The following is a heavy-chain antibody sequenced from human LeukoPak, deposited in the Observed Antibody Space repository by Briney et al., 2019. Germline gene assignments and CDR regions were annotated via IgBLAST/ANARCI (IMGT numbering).Heavy chain of an antibody. CDR1: GFTFSDYY. V-gene: IGHV3-11*01. CDR3: AIVVRDILTGYYSCYFDS. Sequence: GGSLRLSCAASGFTFSDYYMSWIRQAPGKGLEWVSYISSSGSTIYDADSVKGRFTISRDNAKNSLYMQMNCLRAEYTAVYYCAIVVRDILTGYYSCYFDSWGQGTLVTVSS. D-gene: IGHD3-9*01. CDR2: ISSSGSTI. J-gene: IGHJ4*02.